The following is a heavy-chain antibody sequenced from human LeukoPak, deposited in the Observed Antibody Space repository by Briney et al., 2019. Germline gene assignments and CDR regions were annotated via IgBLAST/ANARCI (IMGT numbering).Heavy chain of an antibody. CDR2: VKEDGGEL. J-gene: IGHJ4*02. CDR3: VRDRGYSTFDY. V-gene: IGHV3-7*01. CDR1: GFPFSNYW. Sequence: GGSLRLSCAGSGFPFSNYWLPGVGQAPGTGLGWVDNVKEDGGELNYVDSVKGRFTISRDNAKNSLDLQMNSLRVDDTAVYYCVRDRGYSTFDYWGQGTLVIVSS. D-gene: IGHD4-23*01.